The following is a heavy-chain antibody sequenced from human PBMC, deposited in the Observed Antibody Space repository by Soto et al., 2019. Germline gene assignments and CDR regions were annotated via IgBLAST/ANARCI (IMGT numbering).Heavy chain of an antibody. CDR2: INPNSGGT. D-gene: IGHD6-13*01. V-gene: IGHV1-2*04. J-gene: IGHJ4*02. Sequence: ASVKVSCKASGYTFTGYYMHWVRQAPGQGLEWMGWINPNSGGTNYAQKFQGWVTMTRDTSISTAYMELSRLRSDDTAVYYCAKDHDLAAAGYYFDYWGQGTLVTVSS. CDR3: AKDHDLAAAGYYFDY. CDR1: GYTFTGYY.